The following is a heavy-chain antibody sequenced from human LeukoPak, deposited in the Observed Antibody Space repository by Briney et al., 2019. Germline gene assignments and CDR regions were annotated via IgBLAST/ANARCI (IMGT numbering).Heavy chain of an antibody. V-gene: IGHV4-4*02. CDR3: ARDPHCSSSRCPFDY. CDR2: IYQTESP. CDR1: AGSISSSDW. D-gene: IGHD2-2*01. J-gene: IGHJ4*02. Sequence: PSETLSLTCAVSAGSISSSDWWSWVRQPPGKGLEWFGYIYQTESPKYNASLQSRVTLSLDRSKNQFSLKLTSVTAADTAVYYCARDPHCSSSRCPFDYWGQGALVTVSS.